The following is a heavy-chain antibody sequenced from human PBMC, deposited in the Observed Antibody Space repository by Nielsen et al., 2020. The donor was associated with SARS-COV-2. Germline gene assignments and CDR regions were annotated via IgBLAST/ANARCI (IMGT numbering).Heavy chain of an antibody. CDR1: GIIFSSYA. CDR3: ASSDDIIVVPPLDS. J-gene: IGHJ4*02. D-gene: IGHD2-2*01. Sequence: GESLKISCAASGIIFSSYAMHWVRQAPGKGLEWVAVISYDGNNKYYTDSVKGRFTISRDNSKKTLYLQMNSLRTEDTAVYYCASSDDIIVVPPLDSWGQGTLVTVSS. V-gene: IGHV3-30*04. CDR2: ISYDGNNK.